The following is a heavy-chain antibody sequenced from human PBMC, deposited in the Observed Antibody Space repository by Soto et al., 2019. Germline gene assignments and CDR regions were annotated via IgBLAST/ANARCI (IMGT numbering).Heavy chain of an antibody. V-gene: IGHV3-23*01. CDR2: ISGSGGST. D-gene: IGHD1-26*01. CDR1: GFTFSSYA. Sequence: EVQLLESGGNLVQPGGSLRLSCAASGFTFSSYAMSWVRQAPGKGLEWVSSISGSGGSTYYADSVKGRFTISRDNSKNTLYMQMNSLRAENTAIDYCAKDPPRAYSDAFDIWGQGTMFTVSS. CDR3: AKDPPRAYSDAFDI. J-gene: IGHJ3*02.